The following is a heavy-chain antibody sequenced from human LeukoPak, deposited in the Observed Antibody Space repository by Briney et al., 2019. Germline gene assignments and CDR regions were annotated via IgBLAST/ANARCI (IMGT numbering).Heavy chain of an antibody. Sequence: SETLSLTCAVYGGSFSGYYWSWIRQPPGKGLEWIGVINHSGSTNYNPSLKSRVTISVDTSKNQFSLKLSSVTAADTAVYYCARGRARFLEWLLNDAFDIWGQGTMVTVSS. CDR2: INHSGST. J-gene: IGHJ3*02. CDR1: GGSFSGYY. V-gene: IGHV4-34*01. CDR3: ARGRARFLEWLLNDAFDI. D-gene: IGHD3-3*01.